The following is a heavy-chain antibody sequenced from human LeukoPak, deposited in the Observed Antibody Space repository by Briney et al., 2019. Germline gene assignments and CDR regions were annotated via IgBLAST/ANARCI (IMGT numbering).Heavy chain of an antibody. V-gene: IGHV4-39*01. CDR1: GGSISSGDYY. CDR3: ARHLAAHNWFDP. Sequence: PSETLSLTCIVSGGSISSGDYYWDWIRQPPGWGLEWIGNVHHTGKVDYNPSLRSRVSVYVDRSKNQFSLKLTSVTAADTAIYYCARHLAAHNWFDPWGQGALVTISS. CDR2: VHHTGKV. D-gene: IGHD6-25*01. J-gene: IGHJ5*02.